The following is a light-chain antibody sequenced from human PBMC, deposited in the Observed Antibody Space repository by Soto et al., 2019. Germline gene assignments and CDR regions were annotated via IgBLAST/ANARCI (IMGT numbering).Light chain of an antibody. CDR2: EAF. V-gene: IGKV1-5*02. CDR1: QTFNSW. J-gene: IGKJ1*01. CDR3: QHYNTWT. Sequence: DIHMTHSPSTLSASLGETATIFCRASQTFNSWVTWYQQKPGKAPKLLIYEAFTLQSGVSSRFSGNGSGTEFSLTISSLQADDFGSYYCQHYNTWTFGPGTKVDNK.